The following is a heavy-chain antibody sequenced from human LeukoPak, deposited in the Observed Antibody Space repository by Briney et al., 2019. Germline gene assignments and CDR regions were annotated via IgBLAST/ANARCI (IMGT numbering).Heavy chain of an antibody. V-gene: IGHV3-48*03. CDR3: ARTYSGSYYRSGDYFDY. CDR2: ISSSGSTI. CDR1: GFTFSSYE. D-gene: IGHD1-26*01. Sequence: GGSLRLSCAASGFTFSSYEMNWVRQAPGKGLEWVSYISSSGSTIYYADSVMGRFTISRDNAKNSLYLQMNSLRAEDTAVYYCARTYSGSYYRSGDYFDYWGQGTLVTVSS. J-gene: IGHJ4*02.